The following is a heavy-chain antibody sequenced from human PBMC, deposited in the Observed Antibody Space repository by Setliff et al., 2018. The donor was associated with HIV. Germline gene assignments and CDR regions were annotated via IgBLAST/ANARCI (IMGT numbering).Heavy chain of an antibody. V-gene: IGHV3-9*01. CDR3: AAVFTGEPGRSLDY. J-gene: IGHJ4*02. D-gene: IGHD1-26*01. CDR1: GFTFDDYA. Sequence: PGGSLRLSCAASGFTFDDYAMHWVRQVPGKGLEWVSGISWNSGVIGYADSVKGRFTISRDNAKNSQYLLMSDLRAEDTAVYYCAAVFTGEPGRSLDYWGQGTPVTVSS. CDR2: ISWNSGVI.